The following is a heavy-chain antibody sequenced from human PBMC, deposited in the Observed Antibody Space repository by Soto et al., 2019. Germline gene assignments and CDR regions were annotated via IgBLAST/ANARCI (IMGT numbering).Heavy chain of an antibody. CDR2: IYSGGST. J-gene: IGHJ6*02. D-gene: IGHD3-10*01. V-gene: IGHV3-53*01. CDR3: ATQGLWFGELLHYYYYGMDV. Sequence: GGSLRLSCAASGFTVSSNYMSWVRQAPGKGLEWVSVIYSGGSTYYADSVKGRFTISRDNSKNTLYLQMNSLRAEDTAVYYCATQGLWFGELLHYYYYGMDVWGQGTTVTISS. CDR1: GFTVSSNY.